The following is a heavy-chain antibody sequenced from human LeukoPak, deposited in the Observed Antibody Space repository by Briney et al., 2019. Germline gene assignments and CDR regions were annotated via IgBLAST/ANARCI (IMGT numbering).Heavy chain of an antibody. Sequence: TTSETLSLTCTVSGGSISSSNYYWGWIRQPPGKGLEWIGSLYYSGSTFYNPSLKSRVTISVDTSKNQFSLKLSSVTAADTAVYYCARVQVESSSWYTYYYYYMDVWGKGTTVTVSS. D-gene: IGHD6-13*01. J-gene: IGHJ6*03. V-gene: IGHV4-39*07. CDR3: ARVQVESSSWYTYYYYYMDV. CDR1: GGSISSSNYY. CDR2: LYYSGST.